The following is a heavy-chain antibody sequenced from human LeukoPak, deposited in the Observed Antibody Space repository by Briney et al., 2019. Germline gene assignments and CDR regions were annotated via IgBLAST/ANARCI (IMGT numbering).Heavy chain of an antibody. Sequence: ASVKVSCKTSGYTFTTYYIHWVRQAPGQGLEWMGRINPNSGGTNYAQKFQGRVTMTRDTSISTAYMELSRLRSDDTAVYYCARGPRGSSGWYIGYWGQGTLVTVSS. D-gene: IGHD6-19*01. J-gene: IGHJ4*02. V-gene: IGHV1-2*06. CDR2: INPNSGGT. CDR1: GYTFTTYY. CDR3: ARGPRGSSGWYIGY.